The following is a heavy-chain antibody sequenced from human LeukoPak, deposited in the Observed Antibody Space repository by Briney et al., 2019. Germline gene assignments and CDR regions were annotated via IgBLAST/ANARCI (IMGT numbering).Heavy chain of an antibody. CDR2: ISGRGGST. CDR3: AKDVGFHAFDI. D-gene: IGHD2-15*01. CDR1: GFTFSNYA. Sequence: GGSLRLSCAASGFTFSNYAMIWVRQAPGKGLEWVSSISGRGGSTYYAGSVKGRFTISRDNSKNILYLQMNSLRAEDTAVYYCAKDVGFHAFDIWGQGTMVTVSS. J-gene: IGHJ3*02. V-gene: IGHV3-23*01.